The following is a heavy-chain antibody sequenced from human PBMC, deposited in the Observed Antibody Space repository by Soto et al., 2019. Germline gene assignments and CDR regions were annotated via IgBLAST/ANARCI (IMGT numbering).Heavy chain of an antibody. V-gene: IGHV3-23*01. CDR2: LSGSGTST. J-gene: IGHJ5*02. D-gene: IGHD6-19*01. CDR1: GVRSSNYS. Sequence: SDSCGVAGVRSSNYSMNLVSKAPGKGLEWVSGLSGSGTSTYYADSVKGRFTTSRDNSRDTLFLQMNSLTADDTAVYYCAKATTNGGWFNPCDTWGQGALVPISS. CDR3: AKATTNGGWFNPCDT.